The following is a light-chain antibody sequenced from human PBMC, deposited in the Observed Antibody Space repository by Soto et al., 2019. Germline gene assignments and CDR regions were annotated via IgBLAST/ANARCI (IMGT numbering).Light chain of an antibody. J-gene: IGLJ2*01. CDR3: AAWDDTLSGHVV. V-gene: IGLV1-47*01. Sequence: QSVLTQPPSASGTPGQRVTISCSGSRSNIGSEYVYWYQQVPGTAPKLLIYRNNQQPSGVPDRFSGSKSGTSASLAISGLRSEDEADYYCAAWDDTLSGHVVFGGGTKVTVL. CDR2: RNN. CDR1: RSNIGSEY.